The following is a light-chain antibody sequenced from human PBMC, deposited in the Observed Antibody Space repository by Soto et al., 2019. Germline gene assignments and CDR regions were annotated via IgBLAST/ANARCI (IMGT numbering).Light chain of an antibody. CDR3: QQRSNWLFT. CDR1: QSVSSY. Sequence: EIVLTQSPATLSLSPGERATLSCRASQSVSSYLAWYQQKPCQAPRLLIYDASNRATGIPARFSGSGSGPDFTLTISSLEPEDFAVYYCQQRSNWLFTFGPGTKVDIK. V-gene: IGKV3-11*01. CDR2: DAS. J-gene: IGKJ3*01.